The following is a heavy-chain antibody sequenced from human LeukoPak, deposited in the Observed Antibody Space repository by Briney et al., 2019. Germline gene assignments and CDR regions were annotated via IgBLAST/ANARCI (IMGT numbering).Heavy chain of an antibody. CDR3: ARNFRYYYDSSGSYDAFDI. V-gene: IGHV7-4-1*02. J-gene: IGHJ3*02. D-gene: IGHD3-22*01. CDR2: INSNTGNP. CDR1: GYTFTSYA. Sequence: ASVKVSCKASGYTFTSYAMNWVRQAPGQGLEWMGWINSNTGNPTYAQVFTGRFVFSLDTSVSTAYLQISSLKAEDTAVYYCARNFRYYYDSSGSYDAFDIWGQGTMVTVSS.